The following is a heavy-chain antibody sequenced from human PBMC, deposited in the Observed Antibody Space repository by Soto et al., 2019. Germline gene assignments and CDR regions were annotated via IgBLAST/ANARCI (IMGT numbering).Heavy chain of an antibody. CDR2: IYYSGST. V-gene: IGHV4-31*03. CDR3: ARYYYGSGRTKTNWFDP. CDR1: GGSISSGGYY. Sequence: SETLSLTCTVSGGSISSGGYYWSWIRQHPGKGLEWIGYIYYSGSTYYNPSLKSRVTISVDTSKNQFSLKLSSVTAADTAVYYCARYYYGSGRTKTNWFDPWGQGTLVTVSS. D-gene: IGHD3-10*01. J-gene: IGHJ5*02.